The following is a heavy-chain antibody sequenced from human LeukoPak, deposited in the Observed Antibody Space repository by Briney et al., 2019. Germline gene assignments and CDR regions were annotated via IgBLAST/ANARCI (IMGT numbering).Heavy chain of an antibody. V-gene: IGHV4-30-4*01. Sequence: SETLSLTCTVSGDSISSGEYYWSWIRQPPGKGLEWIGYISYSGSTHYNPSLKSRVAISVDTSKNQFSLRLTSVTAADTAVYYCATDRYYYGSGTYSFDYWGQGTLVTVSS. CDR1: GDSISSGEYY. CDR2: ISYSGST. CDR3: ATDRYYYGSGTYSFDY. D-gene: IGHD3-10*01. J-gene: IGHJ4*02.